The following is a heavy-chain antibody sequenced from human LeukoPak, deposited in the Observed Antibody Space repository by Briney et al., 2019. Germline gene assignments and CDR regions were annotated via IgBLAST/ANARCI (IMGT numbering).Heavy chain of an antibody. CDR3: ASLGDYYGSGSYYNTPSILYCYYGMDV. Sequence: GGSLRLSCAASGFTVSSNYMSWVRQAPGKGLEWVSVIYSGGSTYYADSVKGRFTISRDNSKNTLYLQMNSMRAEDTAVYYCASLGDYYGSGSYYNTPSILYCYYGMDVWGQGTTVTVSS. D-gene: IGHD3-10*01. CDR1: GFTVSSNY. V-gene: IGHV3-66*01. J-gene: IGHJ6*02. CDR2: IYSGGST.